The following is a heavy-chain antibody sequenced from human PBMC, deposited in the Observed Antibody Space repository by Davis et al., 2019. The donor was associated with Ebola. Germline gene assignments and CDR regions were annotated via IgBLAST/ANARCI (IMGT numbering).Heavy chain of an antibody. Sequence: GESLKISCAASGFTFSKYAMNWVRQASGKGLEWVGRIRTKANGYATAYAASVKGRFTISRDDSKNTAYLQMNSLKTEDTAVYYCTRRGEDWGQGTLVTVSS. D-gene: IGHD3-16*01. CDR2: IRTKANGYAT. CDR1: GFTFSKYA. J-gene: IGHJ4*02. CDR3: TRRGED. V-gene: IGHV3-73*01.